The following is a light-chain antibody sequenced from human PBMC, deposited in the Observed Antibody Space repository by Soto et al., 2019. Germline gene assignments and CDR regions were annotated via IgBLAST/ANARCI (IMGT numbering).Light chain of an antibody. J-gene: IGLJ1*01. Sequence: QSVLTQPPSASETPGQRVTISCSGSSSDVGSYNRVSWYQQPPGTAPKLMIYEVSNRPSGVPDRFSGSKSGNTASLTISGLQAEDEADYYCSLYTSSSTYVFGTGTKVTVL. V-gene: IGLV2-18*01. CDR1: SSDVGSYNR. CDR3: SLYTSSSTYV. CDR2: EVS.